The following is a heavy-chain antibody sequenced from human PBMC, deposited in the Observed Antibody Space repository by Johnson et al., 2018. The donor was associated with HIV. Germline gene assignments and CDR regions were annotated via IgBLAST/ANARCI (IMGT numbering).Heavy chain of an antibody. CDR2: ISYDGSNK. D-gene: IGHD1-26*01. CDR1: GFTFSSYA. V-gene: IGHV3-30*14. CDR3: ARGAPSGNYYVDAFDL. Sequence: VQLVESGGGVVQPGRSLRLSCAASGFTFSSYAMHWVRQAPGKGLEWVAVISYDGSNKYYADSVKGRFTISRDNSKNTLYVQMNSLRAEDTAVYYCARGAPSGNYYVDAFDLWGQGTMVIVSS. J-gene: IGHJ3*01.